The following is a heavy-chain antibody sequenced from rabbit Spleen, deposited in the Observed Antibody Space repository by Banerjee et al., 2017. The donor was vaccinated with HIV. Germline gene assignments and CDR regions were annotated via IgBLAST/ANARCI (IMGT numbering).Heavy chain of an antibody. CDR1: GVSFSDKDV. D-gene: IGHD1-1*01. V-gene: IGHV1S45*01. CDR2: INSYTAKS. J-gene: IGHJ2*01. CDR3: ARNYVNAFDP. Sequence: EQLEESGGGLVKPEGSLTLTCKASGVSFSDKDVMCWVRQAPGKGLEWIACINSYTAKSVYATWAKGPFTISKTSSTTVTLQMTSLTAADTATYFCARNYVNAFDPWGPGTLVTVS.